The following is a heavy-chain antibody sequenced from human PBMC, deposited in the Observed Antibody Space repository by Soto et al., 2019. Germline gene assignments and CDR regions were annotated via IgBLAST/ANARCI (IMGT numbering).Heavy chain of an antibody. CDR3: APNWNFDY. J-gene: IGHJ4*02. Sequence: LRLSCAASGFTLSNAWVSWVRQAPGKGLERVGRIKNKMEGGTTDYAAPVKGRFTISRDDSKNMLYLQMNSLITDDTAVYYRAPNWNFDYWGQGTLVTVSS. CDR1: GFTLSNAW. D-gene: IGHD2-8*01. CDR2: IKNKMEGGTT. V-gene: IGHV3-15*01.